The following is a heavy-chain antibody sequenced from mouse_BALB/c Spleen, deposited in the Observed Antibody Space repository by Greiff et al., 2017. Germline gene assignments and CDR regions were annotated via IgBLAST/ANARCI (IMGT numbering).Heavy chain of an antibody. V-gene: IGHV5-6-5*01. J-gene: IGHJ2*01. D-gene: IGHD1-1*01. Sequence: EVKLQESGGGLVKPGGSLKLSCAASGFTFSSYAMSWVRQTPEKRLEWVASISSGGSTYYPDSVKGRFTISRDNARNILYLQMSSLRSEDTAMYYCARGSFITTVVAMYYFDYWGQGTTLTVSS. CDR2: ISSGGST. CDR3: ARGSFITTVVAMYYFDY. CDR1: GFTFSSYA.